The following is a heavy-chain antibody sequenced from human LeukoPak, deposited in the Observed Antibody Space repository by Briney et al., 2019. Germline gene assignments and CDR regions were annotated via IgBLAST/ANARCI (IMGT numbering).Heavy chain of an antibody. J-gene: IGHJ4*02. CDR2: IWYDGSNK. CDR3: AREMYDILTGYTLSY. D-gene: IGHD3-9*01. V-gene: IGHV3-33*01. CDR1: GFTFSSYG. Sequence: QAGGSLRLSCAASGFTFSSYGMHWVGQTPGKGLEWVAVIWYDGSNKYYADSVKGRFTISRDNSKNTLYLQMNSLRAEDTAVYYCAREMYDILTGYTLSYWGQGTLVTVSS.